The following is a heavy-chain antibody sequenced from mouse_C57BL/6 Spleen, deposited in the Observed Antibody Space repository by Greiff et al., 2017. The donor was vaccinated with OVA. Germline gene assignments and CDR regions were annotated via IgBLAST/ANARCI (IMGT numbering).Heavy chain of an antibody. CDR3: ARSYYSNTYAMDY. J-gene: IGHJ4*01. V-gene: IGHV1-80*01. CDR2: IYPGDGDT. CDR1: GYAFSSYW. Sequence: QLQQSGAELVKPGASVKISCKASGYAFSSYWMNWVKQRPGKGLEWIGQIYPGDGDTNYNGKFKGKATLTADKSSSTAYMQLSSLTSEDSAVYFCARSYYSNTYAMDYWGQGTSVTVSS. D-gene: IGHD2-5*01.